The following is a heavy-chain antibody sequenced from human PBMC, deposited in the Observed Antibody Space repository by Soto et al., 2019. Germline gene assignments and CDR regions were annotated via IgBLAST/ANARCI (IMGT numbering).Heavy chain of an antibody. CDR1: GFTFSNYY. J-gene: IGHJ4*02. CDR2: ISSTGRTI. CDR3: ARSYSSGWEFDC. Sequence: GGSLRLSCGASGFTFSNYYMSWIHQAPGKGLEWVSYISSTGRTIYYADSVKGRFTVSRDNAQNSLSLKLNSLRVEDTAVYYCARSYSSGWEFDCWGQGTQVTVSS. V-gene: IGHV3-11*01. D-gene: IGHD6-19*01.